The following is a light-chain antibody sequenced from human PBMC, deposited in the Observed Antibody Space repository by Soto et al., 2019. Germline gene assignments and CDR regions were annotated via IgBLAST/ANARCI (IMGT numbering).Light chain of an antibody. CDR3: QQYYSFPPT. Sequence: EIVLTQSPATVSLSPGEKATLYCRASQSVSSSYLAWYQQKPGQAPRLLIYGASTRATGIPARFSGSGSGTEFTLTISSLQSEDFATYYCQQYYSFPPTFGQGTKVDIK. CDR2: GAS. J-gene: IGKJ1*01. V-gene: IGKV3D-7*01. CDR1: QSVSSSY.